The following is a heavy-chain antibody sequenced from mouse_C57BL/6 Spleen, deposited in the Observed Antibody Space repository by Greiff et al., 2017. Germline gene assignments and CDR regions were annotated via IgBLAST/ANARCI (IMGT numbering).Heavy chain of an antibody. CDR3: ARNDYGSSYEFAY. J-gene: IGHJ3*01. Sequence: EVHLVESGGVLVKPGGSLKLSCAASGFTFSDYGMHWVRQAPEKGLEWVAYISSGSSTIYYADTVKGRFTISRDNAKNTLFLQMTSLRSEDTAMYYCARNDYGSSYEFAYWGQGTLVTVSA. CDR1: GFTFSDYG. D-gene: IGHD1-1*01. V-gene: IGHV5-17*01. CDR2: ISSGSSTI.